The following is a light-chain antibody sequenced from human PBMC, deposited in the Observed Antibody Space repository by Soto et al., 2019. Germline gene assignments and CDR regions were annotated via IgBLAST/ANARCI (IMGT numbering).Light chain of an antibody. CDR2: DAS. Sequence: DIQMTQSPSSVSASVGDTVTITCRASHDIRDHLNWYQQKPGKPPKLLIYDASNLQTGVPSRFSGSGSGTDFTFTISSLQPEDIATYFCHQYDNLSQTFGPGTKV. CDR3: HQYDNLSQT. V-gene: IGKV1-33*01. J-gene: IGKJ3*01. CDR1: HDIRDH.